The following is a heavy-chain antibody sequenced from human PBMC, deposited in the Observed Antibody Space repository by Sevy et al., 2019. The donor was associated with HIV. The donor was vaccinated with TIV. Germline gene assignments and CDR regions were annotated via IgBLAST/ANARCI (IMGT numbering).Heavy chain of an antibody. CDR1: GYTLTELS. CDR2: FDPEDGET. D-gene: IGHD3-22*01. V-gene: IGHV1-24*01. J-gene: IGHJ4*02. CDR3: ATTKDYYDSSGYPFDY. Sequence: ASVKVSCKVSGYTLTELSMHWLRQAPGKGLEWVGSFDPEDGETVYEHNFQGRVSMTEDKSTDTAYKEVISLKFEDTAVYYCATTKDYYDSSGYPFDYWGQGTLVTVSS.